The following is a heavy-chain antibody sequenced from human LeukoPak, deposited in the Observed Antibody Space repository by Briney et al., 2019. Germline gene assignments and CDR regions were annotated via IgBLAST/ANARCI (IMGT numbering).Heavy chain of an antibody. J-gene: IGHJ4*02. CDR3: ARSNWDSNVGIDY. Sequence: KSSETLSLTCTVSGGSISSSSYYWGWICQPPGKGLEWIGTMYYSGITYYNPSLKSRVTTSVDTSKNQFTLKVSSVTAADTAVYYCARSNWDSNVGIDYWGQGILVIVSS. CDR2: MYYSGIT. D-gene: IGHD1-7*01. V-gene: IGHV4-39*01. CDR1: GGSISSSSYY.